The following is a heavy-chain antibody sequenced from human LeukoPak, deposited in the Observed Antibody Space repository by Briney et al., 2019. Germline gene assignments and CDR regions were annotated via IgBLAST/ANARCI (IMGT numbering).Heavy chain of an antibody. Sequence: GASVKVSCKASGYTFTSYDINWVRQATGQGLEWMGWMNPNSGNTGYAQKFQGRITITRNTSISTAYMELSSLRSEDTAVYYCARLGWGYYDSSGYSDYWGQGTLVTVSS. V-gene: IGHV1-8*03. J-gene: IGHJ4*02. CDR1: GYTFTSYD. CDR2: MNPNSGNT. CDR3: ARLGWGYYDSSGYSDY. D-gene: IGHD3-22*01.